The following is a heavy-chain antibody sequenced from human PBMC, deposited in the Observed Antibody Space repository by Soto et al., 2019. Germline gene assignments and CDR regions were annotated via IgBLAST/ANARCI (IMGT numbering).Heavy chain of an antibody. D-gene: IGHD3-3*01. CDR1: GFSLSTTGVG. J-gene: IGHJ4*02. CDR2: IYWNDDK. CDR3: AHKLAFWSAYDY. Sequence: SGPTLVKPTQTLTLTCTFSGFSLSTTGVGVGWIRQPPGKALEWLALIYWNDDKRYSPSLKSRLTITQDNSKNQVVLTMTNMDPVDTATYYCAHKLAFWSAYDYWGQGTLVTVSS. V-gene: IGHV2-5*01.